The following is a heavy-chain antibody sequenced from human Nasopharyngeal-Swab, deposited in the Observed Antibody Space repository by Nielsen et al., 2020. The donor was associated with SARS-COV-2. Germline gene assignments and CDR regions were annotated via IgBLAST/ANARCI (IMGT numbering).Heavy chain of an antibody. CDR1: GFTFSSYA. J-gene: IGHJ4*02. CDR3: AKELGKFDY. V-gene: IGHV3-23*01. CDR2: ISGSGGST. Sequence: GESLKISCAASGFTFSSYAMSWVRKAPGKGLEWVSAISGSGGSTYYADSVKGRFTISRDNSKNTLYLQMNSLRAEDTAVYYCAKELGKFDYWGQGTLVTVSS. D-gene: IGHD3-3*02.